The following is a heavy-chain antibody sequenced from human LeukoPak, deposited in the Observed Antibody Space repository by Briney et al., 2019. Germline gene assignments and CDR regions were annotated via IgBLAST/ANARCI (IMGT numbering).Heavy chain of an antibody. CDR3: ARGGWELPLYNWFDP. V-gene: IGHV4-34*01. CDR1: GGSFSGYY. CDR2: INHSGST. Sequence: SETLSLTCAVYGGSFSGYYWSWIRQPPGKGLEWIGEINHSGSTNYNPSLKSRVTISVDTSKNQFSLKLSSVTAADTAVYYCARGGWELPLYNWFDPWGQGTLVTVSS. D-gene: IGHD1-26*01. J-gene: IGHJ5*02.